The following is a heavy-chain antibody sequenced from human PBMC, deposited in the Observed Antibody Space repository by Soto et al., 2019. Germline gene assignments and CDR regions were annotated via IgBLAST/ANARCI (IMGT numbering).Heavy chain of an antibody. CDR3: ATRGGPSGGDYYMDV. CDR2: MNPNSGNT. Sequence: QVQLVQSGAEVKKPGASVKVSCKASGYTFTSYDINWVRQATGQGLEWMGWMNPNSGNTGYAQKFQGRVTMTRNTSISTAYRERSSLRSEDTAVYDWATRGGPSGGDYYMDVWGKGTTVTVSS. CDR1: GYTFTSYD. J-gene: IGHJ6*03. D-gene: IGHD3-10*01. V-gene: IGHV1-8*01.